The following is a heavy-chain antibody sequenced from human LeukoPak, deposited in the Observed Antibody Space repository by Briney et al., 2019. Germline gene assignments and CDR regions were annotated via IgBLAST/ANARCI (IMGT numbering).Heavy chain of an antibody. D-gene: IGHD1-26*01. CDR2: INPTGGST. V-gene: IGHV1-46*01. Sequence: ASVKVSCKASGDTFTSTYMHWVRQAPGQGLEWMGIINPTGGSTSYAQKLQGRVTMTRDTSTSTVYMELSSLRYEDTAVYYCARDLKEKWELLGDHFDYWGQGTLVTVSS. J-gene: IGHJ4*02. CDR3: ARDLKEKWELLGDHFDY. CDR1: GDTFTSTY.